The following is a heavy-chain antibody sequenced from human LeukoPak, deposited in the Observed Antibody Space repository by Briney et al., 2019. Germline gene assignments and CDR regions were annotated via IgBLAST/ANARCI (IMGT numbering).Heavy chain of an antibody. V-gene: IGHV3-48*03. CDR2: ISSRGTTI. J-gene: IGHJ3*02. Sequence: GGSLRLSCAASGFTFSSYEMNWVRQAPGKGLEWVSYISSRGTTIYNADSVKGRFTISRDNAKNSLYLQMNSLRAEDTAVYYCARDSIVDGAFDIWGQGTMITVSS. CDR3: ARDSIVDGAFDI. D-gene: IGHD2-15*01. CDR1: GFTFSSYE.